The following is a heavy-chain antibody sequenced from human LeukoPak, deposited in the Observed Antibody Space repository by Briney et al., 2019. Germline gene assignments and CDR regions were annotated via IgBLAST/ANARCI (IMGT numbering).Heavy chain of an antibody. V-gene: IGHV3-23*01. J-gene: IGHJ4*02. CDR1: GFTFSTSS. CDR2: ISSTGSAT. D-gene: IGHD6-19*01. Sequence: GGSLRLSCAASGFTFSTSSMAWFRQTPGAGLEWVSSISSTGSATYYTDSVKGRFTISRDNSKTTLYLQMNSLRAEDTAVYYCAKGLGSGWYSVDYWGQGSLVTVSS. CDR3: AKGLGSGWYSVDY.